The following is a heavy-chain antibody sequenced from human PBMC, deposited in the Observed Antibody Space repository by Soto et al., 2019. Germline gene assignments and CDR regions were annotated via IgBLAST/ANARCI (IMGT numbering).Heavy chain of an antibody. J-gene: IGHJ4*02. CDR2: IYPGDSDT. CDR3: ARRGYSNYFEY. Sequence: VESLRVAGEFSGNSFTRYWIGLVRQMPGKGLECMGIIYPGDSDTRYSPCFQSQVTISADKSISTAYLQWSSLKASDPAMYYCARRGYSNYFEYWGQGTMVTVSS. D-gene: IGHD5-18*01. V-gene: IGHV5-51*01. CDR1: GNSFTRYW.